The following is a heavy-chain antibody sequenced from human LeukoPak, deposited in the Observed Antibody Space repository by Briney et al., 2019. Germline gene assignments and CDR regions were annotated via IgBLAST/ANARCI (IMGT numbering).Heavy chain of an antibody. CDR2: ISAYNGNT. Sequence: ASVKVSCKASGYTFTSYGISWVRQAPGQGIEWMGWISAYNGNTNYAQKLQGRVTMTTDTSTSTAYMELRSLRSDDTAVYYCAGLGGNLGADAFDIWGQGTMVTVSS. J-gene: IGHJ3*02. CDR3: AGLGGNLGADAFDI. V-gene: IGHV1-18*01. CDR1: GYTFTSYG. D-gene: IGHD4-23*01.